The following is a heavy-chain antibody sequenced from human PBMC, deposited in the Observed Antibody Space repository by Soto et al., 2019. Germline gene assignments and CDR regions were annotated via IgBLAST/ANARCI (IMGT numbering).Heavy chain of an antibody. CDR1: GTSISGYY. Sequence: SETLSLTCTVSGTSISGYYWSWIRQPPGKGLEWIANIHYSGTTNYNPSLASRVTLSVDTSKNQFSLKMTSVTAADRAMYFCARYHSYAIDYWGRGTLVTVSS. CDR3: ARYHSYAIDY. J-gene: IGHJ4*02. V-gene: IGHV4-59*01. CDR2: IHYSGTT. D-gene: IGHD2-8*01.